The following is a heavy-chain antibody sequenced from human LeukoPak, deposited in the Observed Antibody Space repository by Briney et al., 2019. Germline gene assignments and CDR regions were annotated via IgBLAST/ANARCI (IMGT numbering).Heavy chain of an antibody. V-gene: IGHV1-18*01. D-gene: IGHD3-10*01. CDR3: ARDRVWFGEFYYGMDV. CDR2: ISVYNGNT. Sequence: ASVKVSCKASGYTFTSYGISWVRQAPGQGLEWMGWISVYNGNTNYAQKVQGRVTMTTDTSTSTAYMELRSLRSGDTAVYYCARDRVWFGEFYYGMDVWGQGTTVTVSS. J-gene: IGHJ6*02. CDR1: GYTFTSYG.